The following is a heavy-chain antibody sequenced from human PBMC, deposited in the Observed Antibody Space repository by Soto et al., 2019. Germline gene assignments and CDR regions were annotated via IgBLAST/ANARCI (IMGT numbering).Heavy chain of an antibody. J-gene: IGHJ5*02. CDR1: RCTFSSFC. D-gene: IGHD6-13*01. V-gene: IGHV3-74*01. CDR2: INSDGSST. CDR3: ARAAYRSSQTFLFDP. Sequence: PGGSLRLSSAAARCTFSSFCFHWVRQAPGKGLVWVSHINSDGSSTSYADSVKGRFTISRDNAKNTLYLQMNSLRAEDTAVYYCARAAYRSSQTFLFDPWGQGTLVTVS.